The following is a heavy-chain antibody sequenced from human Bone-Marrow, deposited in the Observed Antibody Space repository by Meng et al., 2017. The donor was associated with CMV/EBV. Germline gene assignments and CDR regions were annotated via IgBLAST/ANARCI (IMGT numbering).Heavy chain of an antibody. CDR2: INPNSGGT. CDR3: ARVRGMVGQLVAFDY. Sequence: ASVKVSCKVSGYTFTGYYMHWVRQAPGQGLEWMGWINPNSGGTNYAQKFQGRVTMTRDTSISTAYMELSRLRSDDTAVYYCARVRGMVGQLVAFDYWGQGTLVTVSS. J-gene: IGHJ4*02. V-gene: IGHV1-2*02. CDR1: GYTFTGYY. D-gene: IGHD6-6*01.